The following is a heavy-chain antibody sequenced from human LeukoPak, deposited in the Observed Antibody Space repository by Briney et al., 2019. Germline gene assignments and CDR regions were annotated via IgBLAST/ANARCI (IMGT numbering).Heavy chain of an antibody. J-gene: IGHJ6*03. D-gene: IGHD6-13*01. CDR3: ARARSSSWYNYMDV. CDR2: IYYSGST. V-gene: IGHV4-59*01. CDR1: GDSISTYY. Sequence: SQTLSLTCTVSGDSISTYYWSWIRQPPGKGLEWMAYIYYSGSTNYNPSLKSRVTISVDTSKNQFSLKLNSVTTADTAVYYCARARSSSWYNYMDVWGKGTTVTVSS.